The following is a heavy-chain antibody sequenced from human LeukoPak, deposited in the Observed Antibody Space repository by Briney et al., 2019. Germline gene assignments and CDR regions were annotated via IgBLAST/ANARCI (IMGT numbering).Heavy chain of an antibody. Sequence: PSETLSLTCSVSGGSISSYYGSWIRQPPGMGLEWIGYIFYSGTTNYNPSLKSRVTISVDTSKNQFSLRLTSVTAADTAVYYCARGWHGSGSPHDYWGRGTLVTVSS. CDR3: ARGWHGSGSPHDY. CDR2: IFYSGTT. CDR1: GGSISSYY. V-gene: IGHV4-59*01. D-gene: IGHD3-10*01. J-gene: IGHJ4*02.